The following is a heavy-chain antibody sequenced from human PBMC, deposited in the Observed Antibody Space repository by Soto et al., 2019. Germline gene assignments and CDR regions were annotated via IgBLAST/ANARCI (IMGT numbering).Heavy chain of an antibody. CDR3: VKDMGQAAVGIRYPYGLDV. J-gene: IGHJ6*01. Sequence: PVGSLRLSCSDSGFTVSSFGMHWVRQAPGKGLEHVSTLSSNGIGTYYADSVKGRFTFSRDTSKNTLCLQMSSLRTEDTAVYYCVKDMGQAAVGIRYPYGLDVWGLGTTVTVSS. CDR2: LSSNGIGT. V-gene: IGHV3-64D*06. CDR1: GFTVSSFG. D-gene: IGHD6-13*01.